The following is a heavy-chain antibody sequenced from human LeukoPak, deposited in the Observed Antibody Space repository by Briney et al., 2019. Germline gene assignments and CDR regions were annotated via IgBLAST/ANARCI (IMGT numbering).Heavy chain of an antibody. Sequence: GGSLRLSCAASGFTFSSYAMSWVRQAPGKGLEWVSAISGSGGSTYYADSVKGRFTISRDNSKNSLYLQMNSLRAEDTAVYYCAKGSGIAARPIPLDYWGQGTLVTVSS. CDR2: ISGSGGST. CDR3: AKGSGIAARPIPLDY. D-gene: IGHD6-6*01. V-gene: IGHV3-23*01. J-gene: IGHJ4*02. CDR1: GFTFSSYA.